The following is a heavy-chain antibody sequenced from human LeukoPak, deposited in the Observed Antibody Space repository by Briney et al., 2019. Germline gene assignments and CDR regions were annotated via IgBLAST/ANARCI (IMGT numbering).Heavy chain of an antibody. V-gene: IGHV1-2*02. CDR3: ARDPPTYYYDSSGFSEFDY. CDR1: GYTFTGYY. D-gene: IGHD3-22*01. Sequence: ASVKVSCKASGYTFTGYYMHWVRQAPGQGLEWMGLINPNSGGTNYAQKFQGRVTMTRDTSISTAYMELSRLRSDDTAVYYCARDPPTYYYDSSGFSEFDYWGQGTLVTVSS. CDR2: INPNSGGT. J-gene: IGHJ4*02.